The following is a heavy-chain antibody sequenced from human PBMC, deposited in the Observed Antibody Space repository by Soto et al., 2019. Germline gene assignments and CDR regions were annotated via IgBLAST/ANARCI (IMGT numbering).Heavy chain of an antibody. J-gene: IGHJ4*02. D-gene: IGHD3-10*01. V-gene: IGHV3-7*01. CDR1: GFTFSSYW. CDR2: IKQDGSEK. CDR3: AREEGGGPRFGGW. Sequence: GGSLRLSCAASGFTFSSYWMSWVRQAPGKGLEWVANIKQDGSEKYYVDSVKGRFTISRDNAKNSLYLQMNSLRAEDTAVYYCAREEGGGPRFGGWWGQGTLVTVSS.